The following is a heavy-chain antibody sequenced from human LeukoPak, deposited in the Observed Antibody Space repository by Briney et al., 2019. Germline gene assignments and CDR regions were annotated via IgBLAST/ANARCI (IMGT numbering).Heavy chain of an antibody. CDR1: GFTFDDYA. CDR2: ITWNSGNI. Sequence: GGSLRLSCAASGFTFDDYAMHWVRQAPGKGLEWVSGITWNSGNIGYADSVKGRFTISRDNAKNSLYLQMNSLRAEDTALYYCVKDLKAVAVLGFDYWGQGTLVTVSS. J-gene: IGHJ4*02. V-gene: IGHV3-9*01. D-gene: IGHD6-19*01. CDR3: VKDLKAVAVLGFDY.